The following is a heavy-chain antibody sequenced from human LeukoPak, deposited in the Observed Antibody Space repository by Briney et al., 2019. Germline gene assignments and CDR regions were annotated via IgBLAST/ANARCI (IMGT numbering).Heavy chain of an antibody. Sequence: PGGSLRLSCAASGFTFSTYVMKWVRRAPGKGLEWGSAISSAISASGGSPYYPDSVKGRFTISRDNSKNTLYLQMNSLRAEDPAVYYCAKESSYLLAFDIWGQGTMVTVSS. J-gene: IGHJ3*02. D-gene: IGHD3-10*01. CDR3: AKESSYLLAFDI. V-gene: IGHV3-23*01. CDR1: GFTFSTYV. CDR2: ISASGGSP.